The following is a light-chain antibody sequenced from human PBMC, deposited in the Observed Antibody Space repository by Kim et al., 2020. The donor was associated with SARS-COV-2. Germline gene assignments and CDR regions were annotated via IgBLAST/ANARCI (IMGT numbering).Light chain of an antibody. CDR2: RNN. CDR3: SALDSSLSVRV. Sequence: LTQPPSVSKGLRQTATLTCTGNSNIVGNQGAAWLQQHQGHPPKLLSYRNNNRPSGISERFSASRSGNTASLTITGLQPEDEADYYCSALDSSLSVRVFGGGTQLTVL. V-gene: IGLV10-54*02. CDR1: SNIVGNQG. J-gene: IGLJ3*02.